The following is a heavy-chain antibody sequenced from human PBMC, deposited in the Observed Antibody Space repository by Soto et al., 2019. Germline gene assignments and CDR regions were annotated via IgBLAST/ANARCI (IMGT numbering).Heavy chain of an antibody. J-gene: IGHJ6*02. D-gene: IGHD2-2*01. Sequence: SVKVSSKASGGTFSSYAISWVRQAPGQGLEWMGGIIPIFGTANYAQKFQGRVTITADESTSTAYMELSSLRSEDTAVYYCARVTVVVPAAIRAPYYYYYYGMDVWGQGTTVTVSS. CDR1: GGTFSSYA. V-gene: IGHV1-69*13. CDR2: IIPIFGTA. CDR3: ARVTVVVPAAIRAPYYYYYYGMDV.